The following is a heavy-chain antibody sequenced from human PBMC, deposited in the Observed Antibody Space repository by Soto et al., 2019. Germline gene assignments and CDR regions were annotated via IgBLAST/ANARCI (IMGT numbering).Heavy chain of an antibody. CDR1: GGSISSGGYY. J-gene: IGHJ5*02. CDR2: IYYSGST. D-gene: IGHD3-10*01. V-gene: IGHV4-39*01. Sequence: SETLSLTCTVPGGSISSGGYYWSWIRQHPAKGLEWIGSIYYSGSTYYNPSLKSRVTISADTSTNQFSLKLSSVTAADTAVYYCARRVTMVRGILITWFDPWGHGTLVTVSS. CDR3: ARRVTMVRGILITWFDP.